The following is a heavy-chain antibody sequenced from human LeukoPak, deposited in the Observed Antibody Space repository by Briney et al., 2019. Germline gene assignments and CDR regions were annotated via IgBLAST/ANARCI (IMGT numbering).Heavy chain of an antibody. CDR3: ARDRTAGIAATDTSGASDY. Sequence: GASVKVSCKASGYTFTSYGISWVRQAPGQGLEWMGRISAYNENTNYAQYLQGRVTMTTDTSTSTAYMELRSLASDDTAVYYCARDRTAGIAATDTSGASDYWGQGTLVTVSS. CDR2: ISAYNENT. D-gene: IGHD6-13*01. V-gene: IGHV1-18*01. CDR1: GYTFTSYG. J-gene: IGHJ4*02.